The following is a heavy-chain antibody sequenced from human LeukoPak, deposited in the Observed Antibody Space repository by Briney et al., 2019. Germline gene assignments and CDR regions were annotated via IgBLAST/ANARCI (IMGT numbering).Heavy chain of an antibody. Sequence: SETLSLTCTVSGVSISSYYWSWIRQPPGKGLEWVGYIYYSGSTNYNPSLKSRVTISVDTSKNQFSLKLGSVTAADTAVYYCARINPVGYYYFDYWGQGTLVTVSS. V-gene: IGHV4-59*01. CDR1: GVSISSYY. CDR3: ARINPVGYYYFDY. J-gene: IGHJ4*02. CDR2: IYYSGST. D-gene: IGHD2-2*03.